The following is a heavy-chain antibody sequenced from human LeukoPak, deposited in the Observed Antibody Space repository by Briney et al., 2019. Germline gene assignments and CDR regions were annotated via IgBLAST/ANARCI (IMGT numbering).Heavy chain of an antibody. J-gene: IGHJ4*02. CDR2: VSSSGDST. D-gene: IGHD4-23*01. CDR1: GFTFSSYA. Sequence: GGSLRLSCAASGFTFSSYAMHWVRQAPGKGLEYVSAVSSSGDSTYYANSVRGRFTISRDNSKNTLYLQMGSLRAEDTAVYYCASSYGSNKNPFEYWGQGTLVTVSS. V-gene: IGHV3-64*01. CDR3: ASSYGSNKNPFEY.